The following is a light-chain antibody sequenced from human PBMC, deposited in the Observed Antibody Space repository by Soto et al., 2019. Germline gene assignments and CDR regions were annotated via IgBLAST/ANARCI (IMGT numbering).Light chain of an antibody. CDR2: DTS. CDR1: QTLSNSF. Sequence: EIALTQSPGTLSLSPGERATLSCRASQTLSNSFIAWYQHKPGQAPRLLVYDTSTRATGIPDRYSGSGSGTDFTLTISRLEPEDFAVFFCQQYGISEIILGQGTRLEIK. V-gene: IGKV3-20*01. CDR3: QQYGISEII. J-gene: IGKJ5*01.